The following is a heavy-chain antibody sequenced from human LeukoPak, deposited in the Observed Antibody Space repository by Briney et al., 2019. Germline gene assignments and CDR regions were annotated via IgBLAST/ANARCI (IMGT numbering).Heavy chain of an antibody. Sequence: PGGSLRLSCAASGFTFNSYAMYWVRQAPGKGLEWVSSTSGGKDSTYYADSVKGRFTISRDNSRSTLYLQMNNLRADDTALYYCATKRGQGTQLNYNWFDPWGQGTLVTVSS. CDR2: TSGGKDST. V-gene: IGHV3-23*01. CDR3: ATKRGQGTQLNYNWFDP. D-gene: IGHD1-1*01. J-gene: IGHJ5*02. CDR1: GFTFNSYA.